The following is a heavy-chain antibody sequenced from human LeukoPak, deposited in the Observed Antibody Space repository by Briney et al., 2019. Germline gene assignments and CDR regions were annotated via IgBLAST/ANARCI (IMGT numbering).Heavy chain of an antibody. J-gene: IGHJ6*03. D-gene: IGHD4/OR15-4a*01. CDR2: ISGSGEGT. Sequence: AGGSLRLSCAGSDYAFYSYAMTWVRQAPGKGLEWVSAISGSGEGTYYSDSVKGRFTISRDNSKDMPYLQMNDLRAEDTAVYYCTSDYGLYYYYMALWGKGTTVTVS. V-gene: IGHV3-23*01. CDR1: DYAFYSYA. CDR3: TSDYGLYYYYMAL.